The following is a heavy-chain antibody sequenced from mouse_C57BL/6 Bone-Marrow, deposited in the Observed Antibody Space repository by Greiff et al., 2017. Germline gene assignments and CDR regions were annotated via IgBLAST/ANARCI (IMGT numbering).Heavy chain of an antibody. CDR1: GYAFSSSW. CDR2: IYPGDGDT. J-gene: IGHJ3*01. V-gene: IGHV1-82*01. CDR3: ARSGIYYYGWFAY. D-gene: IGHD1-1*01. Sequence: QVQLQQSGPELVKPGASVKISCKASGYAFSSSWMNWVKQRPGKGLEWIGRIYPGDGDTNYNGKFKGKATLTADKSSSTAYMQLSSLTSEDSAVYVCARSGIYYYGWFAYWGQGTLVTVSA.